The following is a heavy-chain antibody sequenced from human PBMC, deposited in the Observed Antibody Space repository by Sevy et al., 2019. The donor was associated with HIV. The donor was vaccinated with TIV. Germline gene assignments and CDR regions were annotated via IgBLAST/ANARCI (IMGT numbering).Heavy chain of an antibody. V-gene: IGHV3-30*04. D-gene: IGHD4-17*01. CDR1: GFIFSSYY. Sequence: GGSLRLSCAASGFIFSSYYFHWVRQAPGKGLEWVAFISFGGDNKYYADSVKGRFTISRDNSKTTLYLEMNGLTTEDSAVYYCARTVTTHYYYGMDVWGQGTAVTVSS. J-gene: IGHJ6*02. CDR2: ISFGGDNK. CDR3: ARTVTTHYYYGMDV.